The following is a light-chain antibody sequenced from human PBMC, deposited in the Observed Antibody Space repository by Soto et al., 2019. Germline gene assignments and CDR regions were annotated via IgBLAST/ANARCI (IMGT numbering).Light chain of an antibody. Sequence: DIQMTQSPSSLSASVGDRVTITCRASQSTSSYLNWYQQKPGKAPKLLIYAASSLQSGVPSRFSGNGSGTDFTLTISSLQPEDFATYYCQQSYSTPRGITFGQGTRLEIK. CDR1: QSTSSY. J-gene: IGKJ5*01. CDR2: AAS. CDR3: QQSYSTPRGIT. V-gene: IGKV1-39*01.